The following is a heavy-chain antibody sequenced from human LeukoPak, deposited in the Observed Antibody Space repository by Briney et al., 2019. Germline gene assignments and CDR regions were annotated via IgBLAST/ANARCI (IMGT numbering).Heavy chain of an antibody. Sequence: GASVTVSCKASGYTFTGYYMHWVRQAPGQGLEWMGWINPNSGGTNYAQKFQGRVTMTRDTSISTAYMELSRLRSDDTAVYYCARVRFGGSPLNYFDYWGQGTLVTVSS. CDR3: ARVRFGGSPLNYFDY. J-gene: IGHJ4*02. CDR2: INPNSGGT. V-gene: IGHV1-2*02. CDR1: GYTFTGYY. D-gene: IGHD3-10*01.